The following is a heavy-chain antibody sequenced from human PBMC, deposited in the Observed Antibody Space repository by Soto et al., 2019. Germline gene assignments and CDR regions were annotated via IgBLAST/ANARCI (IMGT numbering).Heavy chain of an antibody. V-gene: IGHV4-59*08. Sequence: SETLSLTCTVSGGSISSYYWSWIRQPPGKGLEWIGYIYYSGSTNYNPSLKSRVTISVDTSKNQFSLKLSSVTAADTAVYYCARRVSRSGIAAAGTKVVVDYYYYYYMYAWGKGTTVTVSS. CDR2: IYYSGST. CDR1: GGSISSYY. CDR3: ARRVSRSGIAAAGTKVVVDYYYYYYMYA. J-gene: IGHJ6*03. D-gene: IGHD6-13*01.